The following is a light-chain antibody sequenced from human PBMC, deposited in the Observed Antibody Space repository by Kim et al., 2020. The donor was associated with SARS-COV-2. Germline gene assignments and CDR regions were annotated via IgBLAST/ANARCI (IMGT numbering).Light chain of an antibody. CDR1: QEIINH. J-gene: IGKJ4*01. Sequence: ASGGDRITITCQASQEIINHLKWYQQRPEKAPKHLIYDASNLDTGVPSRFSGSGSGTDFSFTITSLQPEDIATYYCQQYDNLLITFGGGTKVDIK. V-gene: IGKV1-33*01. CDR2: DAS. CDR3: QQYDNLLIT.